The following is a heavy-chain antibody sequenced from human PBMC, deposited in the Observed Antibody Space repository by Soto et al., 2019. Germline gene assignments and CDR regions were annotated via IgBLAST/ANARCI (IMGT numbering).Heavy chain of an antibody. CDR1: GFTFSSYA. CDR3: AKSSGWYLGSGGANWFDP. J-gene: IGHJ5*02. V-gene: IGHV3-23*01. Sequence: PGGSLRLSCAASGFTFSSYAMSWVRQAPGKGLEWVSAISGSGGSTYYADSVKGRFTISRDNFKNTLYLQMNSLRAEDTAVYYCAKSSGWYLGSGGANWFDPWGQGTLVTVSS. D-gene: IGHD6-19*01. CDR2: ISGSGGST.